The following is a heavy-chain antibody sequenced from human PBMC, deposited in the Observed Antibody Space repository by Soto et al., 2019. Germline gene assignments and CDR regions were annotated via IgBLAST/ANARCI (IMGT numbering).Heavy chain of an antibody. CDR3: ANDFWSEYR. D-gene: IGHD3-3*01. CDR2: ISGSSSMI. CDR1: GFTFSIYE. J-gene: IGHJ4*02. Sequence: GSLRLSCEASGFTFSIYEMNWVRQAPGRGLEWISYISGSSSMIYYADSVKGRFTISRDNAKNSLYLQMNSLRAEDTAVYFCANDFWSEYRWGQGTLVTVS. V-gene: IGHV3-48*03.